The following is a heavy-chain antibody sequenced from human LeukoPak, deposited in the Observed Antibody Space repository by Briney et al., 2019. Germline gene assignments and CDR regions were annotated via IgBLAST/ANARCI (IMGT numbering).Heavy chain of an antibody. D-gene: IGHD3-10*01. CDR1: GFTFSSYG. J-gene: IGHJ6*03. CDR3: ARDRGYYGSGSYFYYYYYMDV. Sequence: PGRSLRLSCAASGFTFSSYGMHWVRQAPGKGLEWVADIWYDGSNKYYADSVKGRFTISRDNSKNTLYLQMNSQRAEDTAVYYCARDRGYYGSGSYFYYYYYMDVWGKGTTVTVSS. CDR2: IWYDGSNK. V-gene: IGHV3-33*01.